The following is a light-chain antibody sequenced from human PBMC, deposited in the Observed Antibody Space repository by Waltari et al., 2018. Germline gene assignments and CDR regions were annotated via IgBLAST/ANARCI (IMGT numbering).Light chain of an antibody. Sequence: DIQLTQSPSSVSASLGDRVTITCRASEDITTYLAWYQQKAGKVPKLLIYAASSLPSGVPSRFSGSGSGTQFTLTIDGLQSEDVATYYCQRYNRAPITFGQGTRLEIK. CDR2: AAS. CDR1: EDITTY. CDR3: QRYNRAPIT. V-gene: IGKV1-27*01. J-gene: IGKJ5*01.